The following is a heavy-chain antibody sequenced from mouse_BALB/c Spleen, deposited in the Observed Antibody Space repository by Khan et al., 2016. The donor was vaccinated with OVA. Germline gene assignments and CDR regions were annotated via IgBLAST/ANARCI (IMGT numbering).Heavy chain of an antibody. J-gene: IGHJ1*01. D-gene: IGHD1-1*01. CDR3: AKLFYGGISDWYFDV. Sequence: QVQLKQSGPGLVAPSQSLSITCTVSGISLNSYGVTWVRQPPGKGLEWLGVIWGDGSTNYHSTLRSRLSISKDNSRSQVFLTLKSLQTDDTATDYCAKLFYGGISDWYFDVWGAGTTVTVSS. V-gene: IGHV2-3*01. CDR2: IWGDGST. CDR1: GISLNSYG.